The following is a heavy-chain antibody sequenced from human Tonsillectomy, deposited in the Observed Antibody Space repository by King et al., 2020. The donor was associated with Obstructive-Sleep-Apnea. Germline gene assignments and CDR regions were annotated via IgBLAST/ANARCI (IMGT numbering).Heavy chain of an antibody. D-gene: IGHD2-2*01. J-gene: IGHJ6*02. CDR3: ARANTVPAAPAPAYYYGMDV. V-gene: IGHV1-69*12. Sequence: QLVQSGAEVKKPGSSVKVSCKASGGTFSSYAISWVRQAPGQGLEWMGGIIPIFGTANYAQKFQGRVTLTADESTSTAYMELSSLRSEDTAVYYCARANTVPAAPAPAYYYGMDVWGQGTTVTVSS. CDR1: GGTFSSYA. CDR2: IIPIFGTA.